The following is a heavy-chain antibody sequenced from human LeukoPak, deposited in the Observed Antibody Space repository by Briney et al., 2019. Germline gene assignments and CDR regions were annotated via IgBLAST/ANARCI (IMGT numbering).Heavy chain of an antibody. CDR1: GGSFSGYY. CDR2: INHSGST. Sequence: SETLSLTCAVYGGSFSGYYWSWLRQPPGKGLEWIGEINHSGSTNYNPSLKCRVTISVDTSKNQFSLKLSSVTAADTAVYSCASGPYYDSSRYYVSWGQGTLVTVSS. CDR3: ASGPYYDSSRYYVS. D-gene: IGHD3-22*01. V-gene: IGHV4-34*01. J-gene: IGHJ4*02.